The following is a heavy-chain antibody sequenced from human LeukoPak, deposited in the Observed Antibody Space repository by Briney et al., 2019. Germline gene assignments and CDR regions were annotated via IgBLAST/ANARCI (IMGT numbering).Heavy chain of an antibody. CDR1: GYTFTSYY. Sequence: ASVKVSCKASGYTFTSYYMHWVRQAPGQGLEWMGIINPSGGTTSYAQKFQGRVTMTRDTSTSTVYMELSSLRSEDTAVYYCARADDFLWGSYRFFDYWGQGTLVTVSS. J-gene: IGHJ4*02. D-gene: IGHD3-16*02. CDR2: INPSGGTT. V-gene: IGHV1-46*01. CDR3: ARADDFLWGSYRFFDY.